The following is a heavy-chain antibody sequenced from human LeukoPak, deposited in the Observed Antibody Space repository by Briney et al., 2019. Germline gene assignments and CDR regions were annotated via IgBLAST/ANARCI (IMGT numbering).Heavy chain of an antibody. CDR3: AKGPASGDS. D-gene: IGHD3-10*01. V-gene: IGHV1-8*01. J-gene: IGHJ5*01. CDR2: MNPNSGNP. CDR1: GYTFTSYD. Sequence: ASVKVSCKASGYTFTSYDINWVQQASGQGLEWVAWMNPNSGNPAYAQEFQGRATVSGNISISTAYLELRSLKSEDTAVYYCAKGPASGDSWGQGTLVTVSS.